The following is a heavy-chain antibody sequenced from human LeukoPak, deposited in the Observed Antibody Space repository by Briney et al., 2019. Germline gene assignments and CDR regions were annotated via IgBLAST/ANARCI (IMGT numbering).Heavy chain of an antibody. CDR3: ARDIYYYDGSGYYFPGGSDY. D-gene: IGHD3-22*01. CDR2: ISSGGSTI. Sequence: RGSLRLSCAASGFIFSDYYMSWIRQVPAKGLEWVSYISSGGSTIYYADSVKGRFTISRDNAKNSLYLQMNSLRAEDTAVYYCARDIYYYDGSGYYFPGGSDYWGQGTLVTVSS. J-gene: IGHJ4*02. CDR1: GFIFSDYY. V-gene: IGHV3-11*04.